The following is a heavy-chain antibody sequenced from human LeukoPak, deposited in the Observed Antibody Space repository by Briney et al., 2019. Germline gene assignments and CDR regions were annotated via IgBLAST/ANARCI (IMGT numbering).Heavy chain of an antibody. J-gene: IGHJ2*01. CDR1: GFTLSIYW. Sequence: GGSLRLSCAASGFTLSIYWMHWVRQAPGKGLVWVSRINGDGTGTNYADSVKGRFTISRDNAKNSLYLQMNSLRAEDTAVYYCAREGIVVVTDPYWYFDLWGRGTLVTVSS. D-gene: IGHD2-21*02. V-gene: IGHV3-74*01. CDR2: INGDGTGT. CDR3: AREGIVVVTDPYWYFDL.